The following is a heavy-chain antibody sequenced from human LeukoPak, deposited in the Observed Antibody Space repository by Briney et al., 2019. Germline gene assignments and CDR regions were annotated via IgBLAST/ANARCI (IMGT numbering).Heavy chain of an antibody. CDR3: ARGAGAGYNLQPFDY. CDR2: IYYSGST. D-gene: IGHD5-24*01. CDR1: GGPISSYY. J-gene: IGHJ4*02. Sequence: SETLSLICTVSGGPISSYYWSWIRQPPGKGLGWIGYIYYSGSTKYIPSLKSRVSISVDTSKNQFSLKLSSVTAADTAVYYCARGAGAGYNLQPFDYWGQGTLVTVSS. V-gene: IGHV4-59*08.